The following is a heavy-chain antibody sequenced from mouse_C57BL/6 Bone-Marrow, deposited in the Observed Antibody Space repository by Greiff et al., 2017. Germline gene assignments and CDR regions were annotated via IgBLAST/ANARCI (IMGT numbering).Heavy chain of an antibody. CDR2: IYPGNSDT. V-gene: IGHV1-5*01. CDR1: GYTFTSYW. D-gene: IGHD2-14*01. J-gene: IGHJ4*01. Sequence: VQLQQSGTVLARPGASVKMSCKTSGYTFTSYWMHWVKQRPGQGLEWIGAIYPGNSDTSYNQKFKGKAKLTAVTSASTAYMELSSLTNEDSAVYYGTRYRNYAMDDWGQGTSVTVSS. CDR3: TRYRNYAMDD.